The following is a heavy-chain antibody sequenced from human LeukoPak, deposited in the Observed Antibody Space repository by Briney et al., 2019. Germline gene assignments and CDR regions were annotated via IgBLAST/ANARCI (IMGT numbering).Heavy chain of an antibody. D-gene: IGHD2-15*01. CDR1: GGSISSGGYY. J-gene: IGHJ4*02. CDR3: ARDRGSYQMDY. CDR2: IYYSGST. Sequence: SETLSLTCTVSGGSISSGGYYWSWIRQHPGEGLEWIGYIYYSGSTYYNPSLKSRVTISVDMSMNQFSLKLTSVTVADTAVYYCARDRGSYQMDYWGQGTLVTVSS. V-gene: IGHV4-31*03.